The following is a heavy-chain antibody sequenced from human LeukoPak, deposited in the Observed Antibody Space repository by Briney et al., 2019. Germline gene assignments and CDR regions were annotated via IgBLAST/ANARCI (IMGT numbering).Heavy chain of an antibody. CDR2: ISYDGSNK. Sequence: GGSLRLSCAASGFTFSSYGMHWVRQAPGKGLEWVAVISYDGSNKYYADSVKGRFTISRDNSKNTLYLQMNSLRAEDTVVYYCAKDGSYSYEMVYWGQGTLVTVSS. CDR1: GFTFSSYG. D-gene: IGHD5-18*01. CDR3: AKDGSYSYEMVY. V-gene: IGHV3-30*18. J-gene: IGHJ4*02.